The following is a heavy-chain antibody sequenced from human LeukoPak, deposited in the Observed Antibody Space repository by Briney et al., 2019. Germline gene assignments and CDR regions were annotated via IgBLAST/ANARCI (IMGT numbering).Heavy chain of an antibody. Sequence: GGSLRLSCAASGFSVSSNYMSWVRQAPGKGLEWVSVIYSGGSTYYADSVKGRFTISRDNSKNTLYLQMKSLRAEDTAVYYCARDEYEQQLAVRYFDYWGQGTLVTVSS. CDR2: IYSGGST. CDR3: ARDEYEQQLAVRYFDY. J-gene: IGHJ4*02. CDR1: GFSVSSNY. D-gene: IGHD6-13*01. V-gene: IGHV3-53*01.